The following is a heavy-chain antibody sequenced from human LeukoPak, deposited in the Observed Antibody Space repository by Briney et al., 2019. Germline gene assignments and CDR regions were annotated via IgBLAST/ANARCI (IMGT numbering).Heavy chain of an antibody. CDR1: GYTSTSYY. Sequence: ASVKVPCKASGYTSTSYYMHWVRQAPGQGLEWMGIINPSGGSTSYAQKFQGRVTMTRDTSTSTVYMELSSLRSEDTAVYYCARGGDYVWGSYRDAFDIWGQGTMVTVSS. CDR2: INPSGGST. V-gene: IGHV1-46*01. CDR3: ARGGDYVWGSYRDAFDI. J-gene: IGHJ3*02. D-gene: IGHD3-16*02.